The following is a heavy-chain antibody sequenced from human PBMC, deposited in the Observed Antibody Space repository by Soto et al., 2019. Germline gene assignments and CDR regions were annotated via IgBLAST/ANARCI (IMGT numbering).Heavy chain of an antibody. CDR3: ARDPIRRDRYVFHX. CDR1: GFTFSSCW. CDR2: IKRDGSER. V-gene: IGHV3-7*01. J-gene: IGHJ4*02. Sequence: PGGSLRLSFEAYGFTFSSCWMGWVRQAPGKGLEWVSNIKRDGSERYYVYSVKVRFTISIDNPKKSVYLQMNSLRAEDSAVYYCARDPIRRDRYVFHXWGQGALVTVSX. D-gene: IGHD3-16*01.